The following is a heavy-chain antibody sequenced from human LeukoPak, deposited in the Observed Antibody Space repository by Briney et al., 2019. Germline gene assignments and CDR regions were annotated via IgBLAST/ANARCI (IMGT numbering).Heavy chain of an antibody. Sequence: SGTLSLTCAVSGGSISSSNWWSWVRQPPGKGLEWIGEIYHSGSTNYNPSLKSRVTISVDKSKNQFSLKLSSVTAADTAVYYCARARGYCSGGSCHNWFDPWGQGTLVTVSS. D-gene: IGHD2-15*01. V-gene: IGHV4-4*02. J-gene: IGHJ5*02. CDR3: ARARGYCSGGSCHNWFDP. CDR2: IYHSGST. CDR1: GGSISSSNW.